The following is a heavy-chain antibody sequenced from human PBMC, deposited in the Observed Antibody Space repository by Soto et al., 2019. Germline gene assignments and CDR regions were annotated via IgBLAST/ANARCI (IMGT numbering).Heavy chain of an antibody. V-gene: IGHV3-30-3*01. CDR2: ISYDGSNK. CDR3: ARDVRYSGYTVPFDY. Sequence: GGALKLYCVDSGFTFSSYTMHWVRQAPGKGLEWVAVISYDGSNKYYADSVKGRFTISRDNSKNTLYLQMNSLRAEDTVVYYCARDVRYSGYTVPFDYWGQGTLVTVSS. J-gene: IGHJ4*02. D-gene: IGHD5-12*01. CDR1: GFTFSSYT.